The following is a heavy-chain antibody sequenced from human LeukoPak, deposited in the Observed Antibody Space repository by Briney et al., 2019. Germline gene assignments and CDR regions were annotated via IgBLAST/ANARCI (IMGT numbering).Heavy chain of an antibody. V-gene: IGHV4-59*01. D-gene: IGHD6-19*01. CDR2: IYYSGST. J-gene: IGHJ4*02. CDR3: ATQSIALAGGVDY. Sequence: SETLSLTCTVSGGSISSYYWSWIRQPPGKGLEWIGYIYYSGSTNYNPSLKSRVTISVDTSKNQFSLKLSSVTAADTAVYYCATQSIALAGGVDYWGQGTLVTVSS. CDR1: GGSISSYY.